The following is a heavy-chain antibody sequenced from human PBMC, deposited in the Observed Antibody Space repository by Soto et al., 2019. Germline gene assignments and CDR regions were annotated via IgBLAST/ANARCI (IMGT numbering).Heavy chain of an antibody. CDR1: GGSFTSNNW. Sequence: QVQLQESGPGLVKPSGTLSLTCAVSGGSFTSNNWWTWVRQPPGQGLEGIGDIYRTGSTNYNPSLKTRATISLDKSENQFSLKVTSLTAADTAGYYCASRDPGTSVDYWGQGTLVTVSS. CDR3: ASRDPGTSVDY. D-gene: IGHD1-7*01. CDR2: IYRTGST. J-gene: IGHJ4*02. V-gene: IGHV4-4*02.